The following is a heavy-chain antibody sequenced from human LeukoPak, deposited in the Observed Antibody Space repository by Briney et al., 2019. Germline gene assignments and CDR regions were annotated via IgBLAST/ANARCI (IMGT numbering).Heavy chain of an antibody. J-gene: IGHJ6*02. CDR1: GGTVSSYA. CDR3: ATDTAMAGTYYYYGMDV. V-gene: IGHV1-69*04. D-gene: IGHD5-18*01. CDR2: IIPIFGIA. Sequence: AVKVSCTASGGTVSSYAISWVPQAPGQGLEWMGRIIPIFGIANYAQKFQGRVTITADKSTSTAYMELSSLRSEDTAVYYCATDTAMAGTYYYYGMDVWGQGTTVTVSS.